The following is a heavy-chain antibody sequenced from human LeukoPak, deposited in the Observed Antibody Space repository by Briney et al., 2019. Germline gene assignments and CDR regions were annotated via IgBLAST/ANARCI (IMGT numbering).Heavy chain of an antibody. Sequence: PGRSLRLSCAASGFTFDDYAMHWVRQAPGKGLEWVSGISWNSGSIGYADSVKGRFTFSRDNAKNSLYLQMNSLRAEDTALYYCVKDSDRNSWYYFDDWGQGTLVTVSS. CDR1: GFTFDDYA. V-gene: IGHV3-9*01. D-gene: IGHD6-13*01. CDR2: ISWNSGSI. CDR3: VKDSDRNSWYYFDD. J-gene: IGHJ4*02.